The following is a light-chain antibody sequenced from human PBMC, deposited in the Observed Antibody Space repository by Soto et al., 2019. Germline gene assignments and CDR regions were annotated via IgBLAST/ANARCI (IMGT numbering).Light chain of an antibody. CDR2: RNN. CDR1: SSNIGSNY. CDR3: ATWDDSLSGVV. V-gene: IGLV1-47*01. J-gene: IGLJ2*01. Sequence: QAVVTQPPSASGTPGQRVTISCSGSSSNIGSNYVFWYQQFPGTAPKVLIYRNNQRPSGVPDRFSGSKSGTSASLAISGLRSEDEAEYYCATWDDSLSGVVFGGGTKLTVL.